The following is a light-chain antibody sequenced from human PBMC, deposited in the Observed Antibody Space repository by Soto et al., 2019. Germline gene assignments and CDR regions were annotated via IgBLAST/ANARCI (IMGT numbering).Light chain of an antibody. CDR3: QQSYNSPMFT. Sequence: DIQMTQSPSSLSASVGDRVTITCRSSQTISSSLNWYQKKPGKAPKLLIYASSRLQDGVPSRFSGSGSSTHFTLTISSLQPEDFATYYCQQSYNSPMFTFGQATKVDIK. V-gene: IGKV1-39*01. J-gene: IGKJ2*01. CDR1: QTISSS. CDR2: ASS.